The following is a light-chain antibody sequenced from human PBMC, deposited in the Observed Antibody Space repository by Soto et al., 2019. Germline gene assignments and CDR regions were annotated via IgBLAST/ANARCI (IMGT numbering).Light chain of an antibody. Sequence: QSALTQPASVSGSPGQSITISCTGTNSDVGGYDRVSWYQQHPGKAPTLMIYXXXXXXXXXXXXXXGSKSGNTASLTISGLQAEDXADYYCCSSVGGPIWVFGGGTKLTVL. J-gene: IGLJ3*02. V-gene: IGLV2-23*02. CDR2: XXX. CDR1: NSDVGGYDR. CDR3: CSSVGGPIWV.